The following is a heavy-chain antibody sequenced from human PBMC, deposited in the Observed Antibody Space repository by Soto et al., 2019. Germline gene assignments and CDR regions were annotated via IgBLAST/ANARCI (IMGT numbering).Heavy chain of an antibody. CDR1: GLPLGDNA. CDR2: ISRDSRTV. CDR3: ARIKLVEWFFINVDVYDMDV. V-gene: IGHV3-48*02. D-gene: IGHD3-3*01. J-gene: IGHJ6*02. Sequence: GGSTRLCCAASGLPLGDNAVHWVRQAPGKGLQWVSFISRDSRTVYYADSVEGRFTVSRDNARNSVSLQMDSLRDEDAAVYYCARIKLVEWFFINVDVYDMDVWGQGTPVTVSS.